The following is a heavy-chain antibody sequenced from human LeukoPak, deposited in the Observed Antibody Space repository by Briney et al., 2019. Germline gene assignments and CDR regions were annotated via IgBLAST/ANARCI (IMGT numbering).Heavy chain of an antibody. J-gene: IGHJ4*02. D-gene: IGHD1-7*01. CDR1: GFTVSSNY. Sequence: SGGSLRLSCAASGFTVSSNYMSWVRQAPGKGLEWVSLIYSGGNTYYADSVKGRFTISRDNSKNTLYLQMNSLRAEDTAVYCCAKPATTRTPLLDYWGQGTLVTVSS. CDR3: AKPATTRTPLLDY. V-gene: IGHV3-66*04. CDR2: IYSGGNT.